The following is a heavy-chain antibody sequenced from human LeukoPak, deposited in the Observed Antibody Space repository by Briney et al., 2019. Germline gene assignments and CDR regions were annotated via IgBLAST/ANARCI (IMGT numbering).Heavy chain of an antibody. Sequence: GGSLRLSCAASGFAFSSYVINWVRQAPGKVLEWVSAIGGTGRTYYADPVKGRFTISRDNSKNTVFLQMNSLRTEDTAIFYCAKDMTTRGAFDIWGQGTMVTVSS. D-gene: IGHD1-1*01. CDR2: IGGTGRT. V-gene: IGHV3-23*01. CDR3: AKDMTTRGAFDI. J-gene: IGHJ3*02. CDR1: GFAFSSYV.